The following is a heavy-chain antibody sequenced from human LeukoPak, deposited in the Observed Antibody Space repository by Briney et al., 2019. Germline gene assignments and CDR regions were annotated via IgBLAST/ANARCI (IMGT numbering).Heavy chain of an antibody. CDR1: GGSISSNNHY. J-gene: IGHJ5*02. CDR2: ISTSGDT. V-gene: IGHV4-61*02. CDR3: ARRPGAGSRDCWFDP. Sequence: TLSLTCTVSGGSISSNNHYWSWIRQPAGKGLEWIGRISTSGDTHYNPSLMSRVTMSIDTSKNQFSLKLSSVTAADTAVYYCARRPGAGSRDCWFDPWGQGTLVTVSS. D-gene: IGHD2-21*01.